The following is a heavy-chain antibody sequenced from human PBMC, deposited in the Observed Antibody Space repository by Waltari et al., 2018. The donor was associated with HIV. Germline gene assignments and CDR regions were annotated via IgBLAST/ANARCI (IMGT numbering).Heavy chain of an antibody. CDR1: GGSVSSSDYY. CDR2: IYYNENT. Sequence: QVQLQESGPGLVKPSQTLSLTCTVSGGSVSSSDYYWNWIRQPPWKGLEWIGFIYYNENTYYNPSLKSRLTISLDRSKSQFSLKLSSVTAADTAVYYCARSRHDYYDSSGYYRGAFDIWGQGTMVPVSS. D-gene: IGHD3-22*01. V-gene: IGHV4-30-4*08. CDR3: ARSRHDYYDSSGYYRGAFDI. J-gene: IGHJ3*02.